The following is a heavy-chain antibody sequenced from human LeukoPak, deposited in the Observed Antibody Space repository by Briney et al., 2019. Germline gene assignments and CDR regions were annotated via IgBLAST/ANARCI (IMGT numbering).Heavy chain of an antibody. D-gene: IGHD6-13*01. J-gene: IGHJ4*02. CDR1: GGSISSYY. CDR2: IYYSEST. CDR3: ARASYSSSWYYFDY. V-gene: IGHV4-59*01. Sequence: SETLSLTCTVSGGSISSYYWSWIRQPPGKGLEWIGYIYYSESTNYNPSLKSRVTISVDTSKNQFSLKLSSVTAADTAVYYCARASYSSSWYYFDYWGQGTLVTVSS.